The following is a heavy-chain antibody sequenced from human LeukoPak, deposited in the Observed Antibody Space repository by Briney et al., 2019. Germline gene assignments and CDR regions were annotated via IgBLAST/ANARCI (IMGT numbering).Heavy chain of an antibody. J-gene: IGHJ4*02. Sequence: SETLSLTCAVYGGSFSSYYWGWIRQPPGKGLEWIGTHSHSGSAYYNPSLRSRITMSLDTSENQLSLKLYSVTAADTAIYYCARYQTGTMFAVWGQGTLVTISS. CDR1: GGSFSSYY. CDR3: ARYQTGTMFAV. V-gene: IGHV4-34*10. D-gene: IGHD1/OR15-1a*01. CDR2: HSHSGSA.